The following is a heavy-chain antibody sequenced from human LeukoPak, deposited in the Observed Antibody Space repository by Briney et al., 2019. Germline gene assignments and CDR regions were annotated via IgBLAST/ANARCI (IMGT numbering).Heavy chain of an antibody. D-gene: IGHD1-26*01. CDR3: ARGGNYYNEAFDI. CDR1: GFTFSSYS. Sequence: GGSLRLXCAASGFTFSSYSMNWVRQAPGKGLEWISYIISSSSTIYYADSVKGRFTISRDNAKNSLYLQMNSLRAEDTAVYYCARGGNYYNEAFDIWGQGTMVTVSS. CDR2: IISSSSTI. J-gene: IGHJ3*02. V-gene: IGHV3-48*01.